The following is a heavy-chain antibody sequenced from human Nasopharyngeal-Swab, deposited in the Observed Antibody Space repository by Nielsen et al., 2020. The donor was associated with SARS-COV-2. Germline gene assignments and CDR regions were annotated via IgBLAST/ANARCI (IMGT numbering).Heavy chain of an antibody. Sequence: ETLSLTCAASGFTFSNAWMSWVRRAPGKGLEWVGRIKSKTDGGTTDYAAPVKGRFTISRDDSKNTLYLQMNSLKTEDTAVYYCTTVLRFLEWLYYFDYWGQGTLVTVSS. V-gene: IGHV3-15*01. J-gene: IGHJ4*02. CDR1: GFTFSNAW. CDR3: TTVLRFLEWLYYFDY. CDR2: IKSKTDGGTT. D-gene: IGHD3-3*01.